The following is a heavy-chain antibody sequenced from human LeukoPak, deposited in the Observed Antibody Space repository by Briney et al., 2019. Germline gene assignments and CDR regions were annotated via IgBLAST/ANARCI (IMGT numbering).Heavy chain of an antibody. Sequence: PGGSPRLSCAASGFTFGTSAMSWVRQAPGKGLEWVSSIGDHGVYTYYGDSVKGRFTISRDDSKGTLYLRMDSLRVDDSAIYYCAKAPTVTTFGYWGQGILVTVSS. D-gene: IGHD4-17*01. CDR3: AKAPTVTTFGY. J-gene: IGHJ4*02. CDR2: IGDHGVYT. CDR1: GFTFGTSA. V-gene: IGHV3-23*01.